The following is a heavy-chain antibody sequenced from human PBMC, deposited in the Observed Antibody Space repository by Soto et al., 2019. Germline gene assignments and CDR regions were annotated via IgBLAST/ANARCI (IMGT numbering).Heavy chain of an antibody. CDR2: ISYDGTNK. CDR3: ASGDGDYYFYRMDV. CDR1: GFTLSNYA. D-gene: IGHD3-10*01. J-gene: IGHJ6*02. V-gene: IGHV3-30-3*01. Sequence: QVQLVESGGGVVQPGRSLRLSCAASGFTLSNYAMHWVRQAPGKGLEWVTVISYDGTNKYYADSVKGRFTLSRDIYEKTVYLQMKSLRAGGPSVYYCASGDGDYYFYRMDVWGQGTTVTVSS.